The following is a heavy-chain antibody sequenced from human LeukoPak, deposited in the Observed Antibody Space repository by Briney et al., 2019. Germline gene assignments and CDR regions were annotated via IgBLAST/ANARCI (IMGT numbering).Heavy chain of an antibody. J-gene: IGHJ6*02. CDR3: ARYIVVVPGMDV. CDR1: GYTFTGYY. V-gene: IGHV1-2*02. D-gene: IGHD2-2*01. Sequence: GAAVKVSCKASGYTFTGYYMHWVRQAPGQGRQWMGWINPNSGGTNYAQKFQGRVTMTRDTSISTAYMELSRLRSDDTAVYYCARYIVVVPGMDVWGQGTTVTVSS. CDR2: INPNSGGT.